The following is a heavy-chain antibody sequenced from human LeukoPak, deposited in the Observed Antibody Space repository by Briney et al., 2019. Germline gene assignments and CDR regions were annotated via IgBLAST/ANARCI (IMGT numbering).Heavy chain of an antibody. CDR3: ARGVRITQIGDVFDI. D-gene: IGHD3-10*01. CDR2: INPNSGGT. CDR1: GYTFTDYY. V-gene: IGHV1-2*06. Sequence: GASVKVSCKASGYTFTDYYMHWVRQAPGQGLEWMGRINPNSGGTNYAQKFQGRVPMTRDTSISTAYVELSRLRSDDTAVYYCARGVRITQIGDVFDIWGQGTMVTVSS. J-gene: IGHJ3*02.